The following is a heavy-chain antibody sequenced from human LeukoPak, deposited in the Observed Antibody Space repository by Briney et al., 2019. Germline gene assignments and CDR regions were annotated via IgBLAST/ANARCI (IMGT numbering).Heavy chain of an antibody. CDR1: GLTFSSHA. D-gene: IGHD1-14*01. Sequence: GSLRLSCAASGLTFSSHAMHWVRQAPGKGLEWVAVISHDGSDKHYTDSVKGRFTISRDNSRNTLYLQMNSLRAEDTAVYYCAREPGPGYFDYWGQGTLVTVSS. CDR3: AREPGPGYFDY. J-gene: IGHJ4*02. CDR2: ISHDGSDK. V-gene: IGHV3-30-3*01.